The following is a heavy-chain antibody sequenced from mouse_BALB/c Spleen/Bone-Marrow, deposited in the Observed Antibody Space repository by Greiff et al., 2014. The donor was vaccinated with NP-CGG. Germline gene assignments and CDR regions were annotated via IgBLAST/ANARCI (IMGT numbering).Heavy chain of an antibody. Sequence: EVQLQQSGAELVKPGASVKLSCTASGFNIKDTYMHWVKQRPEQGLEWIGRIDPANGNTRYDPKFQGKATITADTSSNTAYLQLSSLTSEDTAVYYCARSGGYVNSLAWFAYWGQGTLVTVS. CDR1: GFNIKDTY. CDR3: ARSGGYVNSLAWFAY. J-gene: IGHJ3*01. D-gene: IGHD2-10*02. CDR2: IDPANGNT. V-gene: IGHV14-3*02.